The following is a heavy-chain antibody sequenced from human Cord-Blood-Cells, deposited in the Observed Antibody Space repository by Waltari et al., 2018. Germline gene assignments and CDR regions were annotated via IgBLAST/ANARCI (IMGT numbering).Heavy chain of an antibody. D-gene: IGHD5-18*01. Sequence: GPLVESGGGFVKPGGSLRLSCAASGFTFSDYDISWICQAPGKGLEWVSYISSSGSTIYYADSVKGRFTISRDNAKNSLYLQMSRLRAEDTAVYYCARDGKSATVDWGQGTLVTVSS. CDR2: ISSSGSTI. CDR3: ARDGKSATVD. J-gene: IGHJ4*02. CDR1: GFTFSDYD. V-gene: IGHV3-11*01.